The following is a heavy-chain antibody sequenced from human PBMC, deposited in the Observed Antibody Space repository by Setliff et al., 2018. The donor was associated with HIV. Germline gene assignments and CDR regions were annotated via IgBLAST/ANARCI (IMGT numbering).Heavy chain of an antibody. D-gene: IGHD3-22*01. V-gene: IGHV5-51*01. Sequence: GESLTISCKGYGYSFTNYWIGWVRQMPGKGLEWMGIIYPGDSDTKYSPSFQGQVTISADKSISTAYLQWSSLRSSDNAMYYCARLSGLYYYDTSGYYYGHYFDYWGQGTLVTVSS. CDR1: GYSFTNYW. CDR2: IYPGDSDT. CDR3: ARLSGLYYYDTSGYYYGHYFDY. J-gene: IGHJ4*02.